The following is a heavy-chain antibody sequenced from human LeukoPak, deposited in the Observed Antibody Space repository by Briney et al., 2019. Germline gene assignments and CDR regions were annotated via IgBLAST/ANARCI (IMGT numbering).Heavy chain of an antibody. CDR2: ISYDGSNK. CDR1: GFTFSSYA. J-gene: IGHJ4*02. V-gene: IGHV3-30-3*01. D-gene: IGHD5-18*01. CDR3: TRVFAYSYGDFDN. Sequence: PGGSLRLSCAASGFTFSSYAMHWVRQAPGKGLEWVAVISYDGSNKYYADSVKGRFTISRDNSKNTLYLQMNSLRAEDTAVYYCTRVFAYSYGDFDNWGQGTLVAVSS.